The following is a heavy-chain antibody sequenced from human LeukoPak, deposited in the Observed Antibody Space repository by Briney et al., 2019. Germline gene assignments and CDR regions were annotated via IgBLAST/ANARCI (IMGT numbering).Heavy chain of an antibody. Sequence: ASANSSISNYNCSWIRKPGKKVVWMSVIFPGGSDTRYSPSFQGQVTISADKSISTAYLQWSSLKASDTAMYYCARLPSKNGNGRGGYFDYWGQGTLVTVSS. CDR2: IFPGGSDT. CDR3: ARLPSKNGNGRGGYFDY. J-gene: IGHJ4*02. V-gene: IGHV5-51*01. CDR1: ANSSISNY. D-gene: IGHD1-1*01.